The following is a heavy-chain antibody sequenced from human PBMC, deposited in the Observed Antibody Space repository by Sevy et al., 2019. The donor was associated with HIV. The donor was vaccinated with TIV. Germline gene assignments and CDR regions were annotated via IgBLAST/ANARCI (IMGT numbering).Heavy chain of an antibody. CDR2: INHSGST. J-gene: IGHJ3*02. CDR3: ARGSYYYVSSGYYYVWAFDI. D-gene: IGHD3-22*01. Sequence: SETLSLTCAVYGGSFSGYYWSWIRQPPGKGLEWIGEINHSGSTNYNPSLKSRVTISVDTSKNQFSLKLSSVTAADTAVYYCARGSYYYVSSGYYYVWAFDIWGQGTMVTVSS. V-gene: IGHV4-34*01. CDR1: GGSFSGYY.